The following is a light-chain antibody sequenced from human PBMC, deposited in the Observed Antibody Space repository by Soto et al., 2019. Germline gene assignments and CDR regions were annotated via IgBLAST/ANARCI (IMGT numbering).Light chain of an antibody. CDR1: SSDVGGNNY. CDR2: DVS. J-gene: IGLJ2*01. V-gene: IGLV2-11*01. Sequence: QSALTQPRSVSGSPGQSVTISCTGTSSDVGGNNYVSWYQQHPGKAPKLMICDVSKRPSGVPDRFSRSKSGHTASLTISGLPAEYEADYYCCSYAGSYTYVVFGGGTKLTVL. CDR3: CSYAGSYTYVV.